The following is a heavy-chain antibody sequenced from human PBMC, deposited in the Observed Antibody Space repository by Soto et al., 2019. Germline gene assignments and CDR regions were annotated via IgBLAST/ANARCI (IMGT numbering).Heavy chain of an antibody. CDR2: INPSGGTT. CDR1: GYTFTSYY. V-gene: IGHV1-46*01. D-gene: IGHD6-13*01. Sequence: ASVKVSCKASGYTFTSYYMHWVRQAPGQGLEWMGIINPSGGTTSYAQKFQGRVTMTRDTSTSTVYMELSSLRSEDTAVYYCARDRHRSWPRRVWDSLLRSVWGQGTMVTVSS. J-gene: IGHJ3*01. CDR3: ARDRHRSWPRRVWDSLLRSV.